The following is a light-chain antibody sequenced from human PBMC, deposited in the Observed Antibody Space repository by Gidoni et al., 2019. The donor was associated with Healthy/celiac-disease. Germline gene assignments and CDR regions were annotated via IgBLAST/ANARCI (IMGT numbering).Light chain of an antibody. CDR1: SSDVGGYNY. Sequence: QSALTQPASVSGSPGQSITIYCTGTSSDVGGYNYVSWYQQHPGKATKLMIYDVSNRPSGVSNRFSGSKSGNTASLTISGLQAEDEADYYCSSYTSSSTPWVFGGGTKLTVL. CDR3: SSYTSSSTPWV. J-gene: IGLJ3*02. V-gene: IGLV2-14*01. CDR2: DVS.